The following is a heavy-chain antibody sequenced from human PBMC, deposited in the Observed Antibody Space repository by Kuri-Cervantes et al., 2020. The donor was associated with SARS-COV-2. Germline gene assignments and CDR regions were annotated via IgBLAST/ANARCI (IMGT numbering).Heavy chain of an antibody. Sequence: SETLSLTCTVSGGSISSYYWSWIRQPAGKGLEWIGRTYTSGSTNYNPSLKSRVTMSVDTSKNQFSLKLSSVTAADTAVYYGARSPRLGYCSGGSCDWGSYYGMDVWGQGTTVTVSS. J-gene: IGHJ6*02. D-gene: IGHD2-15*01. CDR1: GGSISSYY. V-gene: IGHV4-4*07. CDR2: TYTSGST. CDR3: ARSPRLGYCSGGSCDWGSYYGMDV.